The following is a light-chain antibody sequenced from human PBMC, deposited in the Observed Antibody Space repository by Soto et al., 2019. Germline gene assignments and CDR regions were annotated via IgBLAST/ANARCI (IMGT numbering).Light chain of an antibody. Sequence: DIQMTQSPSTLSASVGDRVTITCRASQSISSWLAWYQQKPGKAPKLLIYDAYSLEGGVPSRFSGSGSGTGFTLPLSSLQPDDLAPYPCQPDNGYSSISFGPGTRLEI. CDR3: QPDNGYSSIS. CDR1: QSISSW. J-gene: IGKJ5*01. CDR2: DAY. V-gene: IGKV1-5*01.